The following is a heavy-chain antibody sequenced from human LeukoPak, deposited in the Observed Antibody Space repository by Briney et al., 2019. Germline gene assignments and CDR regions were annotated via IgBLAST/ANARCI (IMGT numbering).Heavy chain of an antibody. CDR2: IIPIFGTA. V-gene: IGHV1-69*13. D-gene: IGHD6-13*01. Sequence: SVKVSCKASGGTFSSYAISWVRQAPGQGLEWMGGIIPIFGTANYAQKFQGRVTITADETTSTAYMELSSLRSEDTAVYYCARSHSSSWYDEGFDPWGQGTLVTVSS. CDR1: GGTFSSYA. J-gene: IGHJ5*02. CDR3: ARSHSSSWYDEGFDP.